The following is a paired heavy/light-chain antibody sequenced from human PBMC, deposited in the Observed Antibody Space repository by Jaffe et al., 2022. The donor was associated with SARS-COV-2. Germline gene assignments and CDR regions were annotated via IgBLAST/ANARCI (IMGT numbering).Heavy chain of an antibody. CDR3: AKDNLGRSAYYPYYFDF. V-gene: IGHV3-9*01. Sequence: EVHLVESGGGLVQPGRSLRLSCAASGFTFDEYAMHWVRQAPGKGLEWVSGISWNNAYIGYADSVKGRFTISRDNAKNTLYLQMDSLTAEDTALYYCAKDNLGRSAYYPYYFDFWGQGTLVSVSS. D-gene: IGHD1-26*01. CDR1: GFTFDEYA. J-gene: IGHJ4*02. CDR2: ISWNNAYI.
Light chain of an antibody. CDR3: QQYETYSRT. Sequence: DIQMTQSPSTLSASVGDRVTITCRASQSINIWLAWYQQKPGKAPKLLIYKASSLKSGVPSRFSGSGSGTEFTLTISSLQPEDFATYSCQQYETYSRTFGQGTKVEIK. CDR1: QSINIW. V-gene: IGKV1-5*03. CDR2: KAS. J-gene: IGKJ1*01.